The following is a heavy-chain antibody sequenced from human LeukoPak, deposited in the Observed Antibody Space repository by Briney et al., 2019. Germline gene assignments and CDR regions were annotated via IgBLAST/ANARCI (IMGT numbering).Heavy chain of an antibody. V-gene: IGHV3-23*01. CDR2: ISGSGGST. J-gene: IGHJ4*02. CDR3: AKDSSGWYHYSDY. Sequence: GGSLRLSCAASGFTFSSYAMSWVRQAPGKGLEWVSAISGSGGSTYYADSVKGRFTISRDNSKSTLYLQMNSLRAEDTAVYYCAKDSSGWYHYSDYWGQGTLVTVSS. D-gene: IGHD6-19*01. CDR1: GFTFSSYA.